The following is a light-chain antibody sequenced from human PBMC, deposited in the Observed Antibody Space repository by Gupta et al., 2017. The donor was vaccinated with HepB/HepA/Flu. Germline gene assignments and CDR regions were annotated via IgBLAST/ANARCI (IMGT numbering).Light chain of an antibody. Sequence: DIQMTQSPSSLSASVGDRVTITCQASQDISNYLNWYQQKPGKAPKLLIYDASKVETGVPSRFSGSGYGTHFTFAISSRQPEDLATYYCEQEDNLPVTFGRGTKVEIK. CDR3: EQEDNLPVT. CDR2: DAS. V-gene: IGKV1-33*01. CDR1: QDISNY. J-gene: IGKJ4*01.